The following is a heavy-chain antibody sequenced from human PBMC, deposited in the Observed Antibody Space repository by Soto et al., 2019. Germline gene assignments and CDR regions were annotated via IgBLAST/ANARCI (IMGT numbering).Heavy chain of an antibody. V-gene: IGHV1-18*04. CDR1: GYTFTSYG. CDR3: AGGYSGYDIEYAFDI. D-gene: IGHD5-12*01. Sequence: GASVKVSCKASGYTFTSYGISWVRQAPGQGLEWMGWISAYNGNTNYAQKLQGGVTMTTDTSTSTAYMELRSLRSDDTAVYYCAGGYSGYDIEYAFDICGQRTMVTVSS. CDR2: ISAYNGNT. J-gene: IGHJ3*02.